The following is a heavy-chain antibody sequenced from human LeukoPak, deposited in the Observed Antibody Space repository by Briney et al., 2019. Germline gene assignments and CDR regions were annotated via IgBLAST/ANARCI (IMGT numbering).Heavy chain of an antibody. J-gene: IGHJ4*02. Sequence: SETLSLTCAVYGGSFSGYYWSWIRQPPGKGLEWVGENNHSGTTNYNPSLKSRVTISVDTSKNQSSLKLSSVTAADTAVYYCARGRGYSYGYPDYWGRGTLVTVSS. D-gene: IGHD5-18*01. CDR1: GGSFSGYY. CDR2: NNHSGTT. V-gene: IGHV4-34*01. CDR3: ARGRGYSYGYPDY.